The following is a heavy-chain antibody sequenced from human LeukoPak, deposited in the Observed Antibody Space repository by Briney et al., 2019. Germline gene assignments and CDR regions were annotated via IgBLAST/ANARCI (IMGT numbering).Heavy chain of an antibody. Sequence: SVKVSCKASGYTFTSYYMHWVRQAPGQGLEWMGGIIPIFGTANYAQKFQGRVTITADESTSTAYMELSSLRSEDTAVYYCARVAQSSWGYFDYWGQGTLVTVSS. D-gene: IGHD6-13*01. V-gene: IGHV1-69*13. CDR2: IIPIFGTA. J-gene: IGHJ4*02. CDR3: ARVAQSSWGYFDY. CDR1: GYTFTSYY.